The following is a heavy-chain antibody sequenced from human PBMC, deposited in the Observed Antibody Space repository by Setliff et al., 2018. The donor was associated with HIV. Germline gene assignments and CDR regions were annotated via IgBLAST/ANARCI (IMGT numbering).Heavy chain of an antibody. CDR3: ARGRVFCNGDSCYHLDS. CDR1: GGSISSYY. CDR2: IYFSGSA. Sequence: SETLSLTCTVSGGSISSYYWTWVRQDPGKGLEWIGYIYFSGSATYNPSLKSPVSISVDTSKNQFYLKLSSVTAADTAVYYCARGRVFCNGDSCYHLDSWGQGILVTVSS. V-gene: IGHV4-59*12. J-gene: IGHJ4*02. D-gene: IGHD2-15*01.